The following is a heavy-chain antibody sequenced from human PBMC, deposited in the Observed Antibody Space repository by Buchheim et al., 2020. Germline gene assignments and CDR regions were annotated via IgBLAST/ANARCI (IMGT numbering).Heavy chain of an antibody. D-gene: IGHD4-17*01. CDR2: IYYSGGT. Sequence: QVQLQESGPGLVKPSETLSLTCTVSGGSMSGYYWSWIRQPPGKGLEWIGYIYYSGGTRYNPSLKSRVTMSVDTSKHQFPLKLSSVTAADTALYYCARLISKVGDYYYYAMDVWGQGTT. CDR1: GGSMSGYY. J-gene: IGHJ6*02. CDR3: ARLISKVGDYYYYAMDV. V-gene: IGHV4-59*01.